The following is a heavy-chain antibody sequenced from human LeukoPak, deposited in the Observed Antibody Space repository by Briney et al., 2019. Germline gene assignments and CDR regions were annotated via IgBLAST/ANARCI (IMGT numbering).Heavy chain of an antibody. V-gene: IGHV3-23*01. D-gene: IGHD5-24*01. CDR2: ISGSGGST. Sequence: GGSLRLSCAASGFTFSSYAMSWVRQALGKGLEWVSAISGSGGSTSYADSVKGRFTISRDNSKNTLYLHMSSLRAEDTAVYYCAKAEMASITFYYFDYWGQGTLVTVSS. CDR1: GFTFSSYA. CDR3: AKAEMASITFYYFDY. J-gene: IGHJ4*02.